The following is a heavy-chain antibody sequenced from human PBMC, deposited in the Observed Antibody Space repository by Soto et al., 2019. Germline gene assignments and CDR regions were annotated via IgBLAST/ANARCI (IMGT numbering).Heavy chain of an antibody. CDR3: ARAIPGLGGSGTPAGYYYYMDV. Sequence: GGSLRLSCAASGFTFSSYWMHWVRQAPGKGLVWVSRINSDGSSTSYADSVKGRFTISRDNAKNTLYLQMNSLRAEDTAVYYCARAIPGLGGSGTPAGYYYYMDVWGKGTTVTVSS. J-gene: IGHJ6*03. CDR2: INSDGSST. CDR1: GFTFSSYW. V-gene: IGHV3-74*01. D-gene: IGHD3-10*01.